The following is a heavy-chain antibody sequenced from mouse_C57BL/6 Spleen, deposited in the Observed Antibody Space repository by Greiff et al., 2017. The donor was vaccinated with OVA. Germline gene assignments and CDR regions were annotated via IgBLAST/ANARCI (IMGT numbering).Heavy chain of an antibody. J-gene: IGHJ1*03. CDR1: GFTFSDYY. V-gene: IGHV5-12*01. CDR2: ISNGGGST. D-gene: IGHD1-1*01. Sequence: EVQRVESGGGLVQPGGSLKLSCAASGFTFSDYYMYWVRQTPEKRLEWVAYISNGGGSTYYPDTVSGRCTISRDSAKNTQYLQMGRLKSEDTAMYYCARDYYGSSYDWYFDVWGTGTTVTVSS. CDR3: ARDYYGSSYDWYFDV.